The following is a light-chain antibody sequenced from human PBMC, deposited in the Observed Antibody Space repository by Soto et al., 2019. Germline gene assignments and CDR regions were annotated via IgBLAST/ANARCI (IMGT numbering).Light chain of an antibody. CDR2: SSN. V-gene: IGLV1-44*01. J-gene: IGLJ3*02. CDR3: ATWDDSVSGVV. Sequence: QSVLTQPPSASGTPGQRVTLSCSGTSSTIGINTVNWYQQFPGTAPKLLIYSSNQRPSGVPDRFSGSKSSTSASLAISGLQSEDEAHYYCATWDDSVSGVVFGGGTKLTVL. CDR1: SSTIGINT.